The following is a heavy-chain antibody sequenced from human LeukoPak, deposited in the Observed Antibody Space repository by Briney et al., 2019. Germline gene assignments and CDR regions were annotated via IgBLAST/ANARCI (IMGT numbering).Heavy chain of an antibody. V-gene: IGHV3-23*01. CDR1: GFTFSSYA. CDR3: ARDPEDGEWAAIVTYFDY. CDR2: ISGSGGST. Sequence: PGGSLRLSCAASGFTFSSYAMSWVRQAPGKGLEWVSAISGSGGSTYYADSVKGRFTISRDNSKNTLYLQMNSLRAEDTAVYYCARDPEDGEWAAIVTYFDYWGQGTLVTVSS. J-gene: IGHJ4*02. D-gene: IGHD2-2*02.